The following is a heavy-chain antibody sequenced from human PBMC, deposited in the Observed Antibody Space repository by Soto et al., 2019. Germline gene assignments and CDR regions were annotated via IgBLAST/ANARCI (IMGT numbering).Heavy chain of an antibody. CDR2: IWYDGSNK. V-gene: IGHV3-33*01. Sequence: GGSRRLYWATSGLTFSSYGMHWVGHAPGQGRWWVAVIWYDGSNKYYADSVKGRFTMSSDNSKNTLDLQMNSLRAEDTALYYCARNIAVAGYCDYWGQEMLVTFSS. D-gene: IGHD6-19*01. CDR3: ARNIAVAGYCDY. J-gene: IGHJ4*02. CDR1: GLTFSSYG.